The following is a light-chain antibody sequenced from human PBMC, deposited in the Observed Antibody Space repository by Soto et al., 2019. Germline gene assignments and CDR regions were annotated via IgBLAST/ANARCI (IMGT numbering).Light chain of an antibody. CDR1: SSDVGGYNY. V-gene: IGLV2-8*01. J-gene: IGLJ2*01. CDR2: EVS. CDR3: SSYTSSSTPV. Sequence: QSALTQPPSASGSPGQSVTISCTGTSSDVGGYNYVSWYQQHPGKAPKLMIYEVSKRPSGVPDRFSGSKSGNTASLTVSGLQVEDEADYYCSSYTSSSTPVFGGGTKLTVL.